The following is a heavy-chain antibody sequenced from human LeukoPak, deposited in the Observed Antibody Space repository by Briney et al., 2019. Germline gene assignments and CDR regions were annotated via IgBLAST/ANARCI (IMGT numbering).Heavy chain of an antibody. CDR2: IYYSGRT. J-gene: IGHJ4*02. Sequence: PSETLSLTCTVYGGSISSSSYYWGWIRQPPGKGLEWIGSIYYSGRTYYNPSLKSQVTISVDTSKNQFSLKLSSVTAADTAVYYCALSLEAVAGTYMIDYWGQGTLVTVSS. CDR3: ALSLEAVAGTYMIDY. D-gene: IGHD6-19*01. CDR1: GGSISSSSYY. V-gene: IGHV4-39*01.